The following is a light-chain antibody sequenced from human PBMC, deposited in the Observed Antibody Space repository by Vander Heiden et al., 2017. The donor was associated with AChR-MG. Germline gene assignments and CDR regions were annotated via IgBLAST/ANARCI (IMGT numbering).Light chain of an antibody. CDR2: DFG. J-gene: IGLJ3*02. V-gene: IGLV2-14*03. CDR3: ISYTSGSTWV. Sequence: QSALTQPASVSGSPGQSITIPCTGTSSDVGRSNHVSWFQQPPGKAPKLMISDFGNRPSGVSNRFSVSKSGNTASLTISGLQAEDEADYYCISYTSGSTWVFGGGTKVTVL. CDR1: SSDVGRSNH.